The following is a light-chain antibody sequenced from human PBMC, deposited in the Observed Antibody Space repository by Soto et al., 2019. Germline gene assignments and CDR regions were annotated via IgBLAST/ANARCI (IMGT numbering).Light chain of an antibody. J-gene: IGKJ5*01. Sequence: ESVLTHSLGTVSLTHGERATLSCRASQSVSSSYLAWYQQKPGQAPRLLIYGASSRATGIPDRFRGGGSGTDFTLTISSLEPEDSAVYYCQQRHMWPITFGQGTRLEI. CDR3: QQRHMWPIT. V-gene: IGKV3D-20*02. CDR2: GAS. CDR1: QSVSSSY.